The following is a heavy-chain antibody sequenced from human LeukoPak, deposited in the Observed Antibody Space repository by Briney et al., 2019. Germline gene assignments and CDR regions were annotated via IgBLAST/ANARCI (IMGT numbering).Heavy chain of an antibody. CDR3: ARDFHSLNYCSGGSCYELGY. CDR1: GYTFTSYG. CDR2: ISAYNGNT. J-gene: IGHJ4*02. Sequence: ASVKVSCKASGYTFTSYGISWVRQAPGQGLEWMGWISAYNGNTNYAQKLQSRVTMTTDTSTSTAYMELRSLRSDDTAVYYCARDFHSLNYCSGGSCYELGYWGQGTLVTVSS. V-gene: IGHV1-18*01. D-gene: IGHD2-15*01.